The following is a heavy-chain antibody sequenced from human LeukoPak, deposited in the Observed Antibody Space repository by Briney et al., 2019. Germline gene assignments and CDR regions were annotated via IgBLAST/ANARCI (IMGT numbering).Heavy chain of an antibody. CDR1: GFTFSSYA. D-gene: IGHD3-10*01. CDR3: ANDRYYGSGSYYYFDY. V-gene: IGHV3-23*01. Sequence: GGSLRLSRAASGFTFSSYAMSWVRQAPGKGLEWVSAISGSGGGTYYADSVKGRFTISRDNSKNTLYLQMNSLRAEDTAIYYCANDRYYGSGSYYYFDYWGQGTLVTVSS. J-gene: IGHJ4*02. CDR2: ISGSGGGT.